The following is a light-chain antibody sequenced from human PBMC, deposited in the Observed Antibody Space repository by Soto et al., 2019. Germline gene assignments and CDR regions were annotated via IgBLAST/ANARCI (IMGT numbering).Light chain of an antibody. CDR3: SSYTSSSTPYV. CDR2: EVS. CDR1: SSDVGGYNY. V-gene: IGLV2-14*01. J-gene: IGLJ1*01. Sequence: QSALTQPASVSGSPGQSITISCTGTSSDVGGYNYVSWYQQHPGKAPKLMIYEVSNRPSGVSNRFSGSKSGNTAPLTISGLQAEDEADYYCSSYTSSSTPYVSGTGTKVTVL.